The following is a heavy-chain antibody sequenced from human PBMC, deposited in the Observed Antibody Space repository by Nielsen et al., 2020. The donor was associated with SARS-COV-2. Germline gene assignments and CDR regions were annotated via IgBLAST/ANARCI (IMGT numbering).Heavy chain of an antibody. CDR2: IYYSGST. V-gene: IGHV4-59*01. CDR1: GFSISSYY. Sequence: GSLRLSFTVSGFSISSYYWSWIRQPPGKGLEWIGYIYYSGSTNYNPSLKSRVTISVDTSKNQFSLKLSSVTAADTAVYYCARSTGWFDPWGQGTLVTVSS. CDR3: ARSTGWFDP. D-gene: IGHD1-14*01. J-gene: IGHJ5*02.